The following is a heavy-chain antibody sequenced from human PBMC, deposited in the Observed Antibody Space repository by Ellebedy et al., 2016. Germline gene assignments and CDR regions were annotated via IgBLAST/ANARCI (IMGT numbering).Heavy chain of an antibody. CDR3: ARDIRIAAAGGDYYYYYGMDV. V-gene: IGHV3-53*01. J-gene: IGHJ6*02. D-gene: IGHD6-13*01. CDR2: IYSGGST. CDR1: GFTVSSNY. Sequence: GGSLRLSCAASGFTVSSNYMSWVRQAPGKGLEWVSVIYSGGSTYYADSVKGRFTISRDNSKNTLYLQMNSLRAEDKAVYYCARDIRIAAAGGDYYYYYGMDVWGQGTTVTVSS.